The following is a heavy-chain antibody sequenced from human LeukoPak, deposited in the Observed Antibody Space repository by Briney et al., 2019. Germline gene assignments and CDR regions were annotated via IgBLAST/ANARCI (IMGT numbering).Heavy chain of an antibody. V-gene: IGHV3-30*18. J-gene: IGHJ4*02. Sequence: GGSLRLSCAASGFTFSSYGMHWVRQAPGKGLEWVAVISYDGSNKYYADSVKGRFTISRDNSKNTLYLQMNSLRAEDTAVYYCAKDLTDRDYVLEDYFDYWGQGTLVTVPS. CDR1: GFTFSSYG. D-gene: IGHD4-17*01. CDR2: ISYDGSNK. CDR3: AKDLTDRDYVLEDYFDY.